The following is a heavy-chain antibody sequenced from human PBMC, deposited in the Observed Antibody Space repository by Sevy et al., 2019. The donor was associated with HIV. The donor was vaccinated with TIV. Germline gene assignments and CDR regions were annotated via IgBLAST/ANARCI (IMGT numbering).Heavy chain of an antibody. CDR1: GFTFSSYG. CDR3: ARTIPDTAMVYFDY. CDR2: IWYDGSNK. Sequence: GGSLRLSCAASGFTFSSYGMHWVRQAPGKGLEWVAVIWYDGSNKYYADSVKGRFTISRDNSKNTLYLQMNSPTAEDTVVYYCARTIPDTAMVYFDYWGQGTLVTVSS. D-gene: IGHD5-18*01. J-gene: IGHJ4*02. V-gene: IGHV3-33*01.